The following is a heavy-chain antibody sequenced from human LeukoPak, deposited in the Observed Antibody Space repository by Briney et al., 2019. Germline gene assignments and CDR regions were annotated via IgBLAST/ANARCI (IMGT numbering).Heavy chain of an antibody. V-gene: IGHV4-59*01. Sequence: SETPSLTCTVSGGSISSYYWSWIRQPPGKGLEWIGYIYYSGSTNYNPSLKSRVTISVDTSKNQFSLKLNSVTAADTAVYYCARATGDRAYYYYYYMDVWGKGTTVTVSS. CDR2: IYYSGST. CDR1: GGSISSYY. CDR3: ARATGDRAYYYYYYMDV. D-gene: IGHD3-10*01. J-gene: IGHJ6*03.